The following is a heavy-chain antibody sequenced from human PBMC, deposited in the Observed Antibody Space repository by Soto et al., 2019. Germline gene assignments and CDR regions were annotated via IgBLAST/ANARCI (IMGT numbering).Heavy chain of an antibody. Sequence: SETLSLTCTVSGGSISSYYWSWIRQPPGKGLEWIGYIYYSGSTNYNPSLKSRVTISVDTSKNQFSLKLSSVTAADTAVYYCARVGQFSTVTYAFDIWGQGTMVTVSS. CDR2: IYYSGST. CDR3: ARVGQFSTVTYAFDI. CDR1: GGSISSYY. V-gene: IGHV4-59*01. J-gene: IGHJ3*02. D-gene: IGHD4-17*01.